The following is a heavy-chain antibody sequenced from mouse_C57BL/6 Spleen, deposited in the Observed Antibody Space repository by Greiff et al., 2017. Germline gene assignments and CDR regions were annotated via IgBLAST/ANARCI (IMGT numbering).Heavy chain of an antibody. Sequence: QVQLQQSGPELVKPGASVKISCKASGYAFSSSWMNWVKQRPGKGLEWIGRIYPGDGDTNYNGKFKGKATLTADKSSSTAYMQLSSLTSEDSAVYFCARWFYDYASMDYWGQGTSVTVSS. CDR2: IYPGDGDT. CDR1: GYAFSSSW. V-gene: IGHV1-82*01. D-gene: IGHD2-4*01. CDR3: ARWFYDYASMDY. J-gene: IGHJ4*01.